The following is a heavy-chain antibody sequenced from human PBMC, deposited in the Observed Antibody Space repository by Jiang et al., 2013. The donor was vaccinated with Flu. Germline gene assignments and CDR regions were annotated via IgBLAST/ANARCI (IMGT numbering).Heavy chain of an antibody. CDR3: AKDRGSGTYESWFDP. Sequence: LVQPGGSLRLSCAASGFTFRDFAMNWVRQAPGKGLEWVSVITAGGDRTYYPDSVKGRFTISRDDSKNTLYLQMSSLRAEDTAVYYCAKDRGSGTYESWFDPWGQGTLVTVSS. CDR1: GFTFRDFA. J-gene: IGHJ5*02. CDR2: ITAGGDRT. D-gene: IGHD3-10*01. V-gene: IGHV3-23*01.